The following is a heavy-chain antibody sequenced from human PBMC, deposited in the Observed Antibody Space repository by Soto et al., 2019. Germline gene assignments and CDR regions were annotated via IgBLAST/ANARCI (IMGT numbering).Heavy chain of an antibody. D-gene: IGHD4-17*01. CDR1: GFTFSSYG. J-gene: IGHJ2*01. V-gene: IGHV3-30*18. CDR3: AKDHYTVTGNYWYFEL. CDR2: ISYDGSNK. Sequence: QVQLVESGGGVVQPGRSLRLSCAASGFTFSSYGMHWVRQAPGKGLEWVAVISYDGSNKYYADSVKGRFTISRDNSKNTRYLLMNSLRAEDTAVYYCAKDHYTVTGNYWYFELWGRGTLVTVSS.